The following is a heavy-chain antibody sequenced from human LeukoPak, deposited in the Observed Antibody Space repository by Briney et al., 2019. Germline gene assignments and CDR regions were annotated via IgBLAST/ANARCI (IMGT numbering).Heavy chain of an antibody. CDR2: INHSGST. CDR3: ARGANFYYYGMDV. CDR1: GGSFSGYY. V-gene: IGHV4-34*01. Sequence: PSETLSLTCAVYGGSFSGYYWSWIRQPPGKGLEWIGEINHSGSTNYNPSLKSRVTISVDTSKNQFSLKLSSVTAGDTAVYYCARGANFYYYGMDVWGQGTTVTVSS. D-gene: IGHD2-15*01. J-gene: IGHJ6*02.